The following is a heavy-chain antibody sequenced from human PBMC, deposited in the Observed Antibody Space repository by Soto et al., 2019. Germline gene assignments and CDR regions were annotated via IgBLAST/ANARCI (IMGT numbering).Heavy chain of an antibody. CDR1: GFSLSSTRMA. V-gene: IGHV2-5*02. D-gene: IGHD6-19*01. J-gene: IGHJ4*02. CDR3: AHIVVAGLGYYFDY. Sequence: QITLKESGPTLVKPTQTLTLTCTFSGFSLSSTRMAVGWIRQPPGKALEWLALIYWDDDKRYSPFLKRRLTIPKDTSKNQVVLTMSNMDPVDTARYYCAHIVVAGLGYYFDYWGQGTLVTVSS. CDR2: IYWDDDK.